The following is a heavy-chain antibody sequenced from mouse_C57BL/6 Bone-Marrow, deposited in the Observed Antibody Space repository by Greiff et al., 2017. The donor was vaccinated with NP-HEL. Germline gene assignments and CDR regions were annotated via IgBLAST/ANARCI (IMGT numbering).Heavy chain of an antibody. CDR1: GYTFTSYW. V-gene: IGHV1-52*01. Sequence: QVQLQQPGAELVRPGSSVKLSCKASGYTFTSYWMHWVKQRPIQGLEWIGNIDPSDSETHYNQKFKDKATLTVDKYSSTAYMQLSSLTSEDSAVYYCARESYYGIYYAMDYWGQGTSVTVSS. CDR2: IDPSDSET. J-gene: IGHJ4*01. CDR3: ARESYYGIYYAMDY. D-gene: IGHD2-1*01.